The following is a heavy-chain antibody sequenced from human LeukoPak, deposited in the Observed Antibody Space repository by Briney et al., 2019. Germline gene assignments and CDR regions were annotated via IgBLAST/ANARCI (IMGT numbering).Heavy chain of an antibody. CDR2: MKPNSGNT. CDR3: ARDMGSYSRDTRTYYFDY. V-gene: IGHV1-8*01. CDR1: GYTFTNYD. D-gene: IGHD1-26*01. Sequence: ASVKVSCKASGYTFTNYDINWVRQATGQGLEWMGWMKPNSGNTGYAQKFQGRVTMTRNASISTAYMELSSLRPEDTAVYYCARDMGSYSRDTRTYYFDYWGQGTLVTVSS. J-gene: IGHJ4*02.